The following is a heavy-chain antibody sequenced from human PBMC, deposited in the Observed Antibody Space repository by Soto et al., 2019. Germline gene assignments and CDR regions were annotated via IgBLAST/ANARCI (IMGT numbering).Heavy chain of an antibody. V-gene: IGHV1-69*01. CDR3: ARVLYYGSGSYSPYGMDV. CDR2: VSPPFRTS. J-gene: IGHJ6*02. Sequence: QVQLVQSGAEVKKPGSSVKVSCKTSGVSFNNNGIGWVRQAPGHGLEWMGGVSPPFRTSNYARKFQGRSSITADASTGTVNMELSSLTSEDTAQYYCARVLYYGSGSYSPYGMDVWGPGTTVTVSS. D-gene: IGHD3-10*01. CDR1: GVSFNNNG.